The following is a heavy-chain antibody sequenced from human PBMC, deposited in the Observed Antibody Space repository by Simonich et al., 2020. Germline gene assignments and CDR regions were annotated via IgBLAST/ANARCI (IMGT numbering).Heavy chain of an antibody. CDR1: GYTFTGHY. CDR3: ARWELGLVPF. D-gene: IGHD7-27*01. V-gene: IGHV1-2*02. Sequence: QVQLVQSGAEVKKPGASVKVSCKASGYTFTGHYMHWVRQAPGQGLEWMGWINPNRGGTNYAQKFQGRVTMTRDTSISTAYMELSRLRSDDTAVYYCARWELGLVPFWGQGTLVTVSS. J-gene: IGHJ4*02. CDR2: INPNRGGT.